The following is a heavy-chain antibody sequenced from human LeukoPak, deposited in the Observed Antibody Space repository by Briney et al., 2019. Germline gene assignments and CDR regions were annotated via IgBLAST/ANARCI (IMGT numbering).Heavy chain of an antibody. J-gene: IGHJ6*03. CDR3: ARLDWDRYSYYYYMDV. D-gene: IGHD3-9*01. Sequence: SETLSLTCTVSGGSISSGSYYWSWIRQPAGKGREWIGRIYSTGSTNYNPSLKSRVTISVDTSKNQFSLKVNSVTAADTAVYYCARLDWDRYSYYYYMDVWGKGTSVTVSS. CDR2: IYSTGST. V-gene: IGHV4-61*02. CDR1: GGSISSGSYY.